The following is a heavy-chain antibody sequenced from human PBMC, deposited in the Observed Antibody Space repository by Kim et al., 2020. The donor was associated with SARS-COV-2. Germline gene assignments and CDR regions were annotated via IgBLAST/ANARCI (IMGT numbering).Heavy chain of an antibody. CDR2: INHSGST. CDR1: GGSFSGYY. J-gene: IGHJ6*03. V-gene: IGHV4-34*01. Sequence: SETLSLTCAVYGGSFSGYYWSWIRQPPGKGLEWIGEINHSGSTNYNPSLKSRVTISVDTSKNQFSLKLSSVTAADTAVYYCARGTRQWLGRGPYSYYLDV. D-gene: IGHD6-19*01. CDR3: ARGTRQWLGRGPYSYYLDV.